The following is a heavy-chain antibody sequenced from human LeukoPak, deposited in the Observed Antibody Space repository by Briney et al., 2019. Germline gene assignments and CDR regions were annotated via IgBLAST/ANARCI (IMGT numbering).Heavy chain of an antibody. J-gene: IGHJ4*02. V-gene: IGHV3-20*04. CDR3: ADLGGVGSGSYFLDY. CDR1: GFTFDDYG. CDR2: INWNGGDT. Sequence: GGSLRLSCAASGFTFDDYGMSWVRQAPGKGLEWVSGINWNGGDTGYADSVKGRFTISRDNSKNTLYLQMNSLRAEDTAVYYCADLGGVGSGSYFLDYWGQGTLVTVSS. D-gene: IGHD3-10*01.